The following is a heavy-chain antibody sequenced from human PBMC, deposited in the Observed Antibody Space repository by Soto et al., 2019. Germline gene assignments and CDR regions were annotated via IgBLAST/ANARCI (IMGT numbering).Heavy chain of an antibody. CDR1: GGSISSYY. CDR3: ARDYFDSSDYTTNWFDP. CDR2: IYHTGNA. Sequence: ASETLSLTCTVSGGSISSYYWSWIRQPPGKGLEWIGSIYHTGNAYYNPSLKSRVTISVDTSKNQFSLKVTSVTAADTALYYCARDYFDSSDYTTNWFDPWGQGTLVTVSS. J-gene: IGHJ5*02. D-gene: IGHD3-22*01. V-gene: IGHV4-59*05.